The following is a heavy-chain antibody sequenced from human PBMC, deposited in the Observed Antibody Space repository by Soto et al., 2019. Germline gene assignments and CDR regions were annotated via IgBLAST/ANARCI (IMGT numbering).Heavy chain of an antibody. D-gene: IGHD3-22*01. J-gene: IGHJ4*02. Sequence: ASVKVSFKASGYTFTSYAMHWVRQAPGQRLEWMGWINAGNGNTKYSQKFQGRVTITRDTSASTAYMELSSLRSEDTAVYYCARDQWVLLWAHPPTFDYWGQGTLVTVSS. CDR3: ARDQWVLLWAHPPTFDY. CDR1: GYTFTSYA. V-gene: IGHV1-3*01. CDR2: INAGNGNT.